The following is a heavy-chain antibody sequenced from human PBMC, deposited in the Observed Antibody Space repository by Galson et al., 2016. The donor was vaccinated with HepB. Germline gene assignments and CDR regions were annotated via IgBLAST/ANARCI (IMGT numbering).Heavy chain of an antibody. CDR3: ARLTLPGICCYFYY. CDR2: ISGSGANT. J-gene: IGHJ4*02. D-gene: IGHD1-14*01. V-gene: IGHV3-23*01. Sequence: SLRLSCAASGFTFSNYAMTWVRQAPGKGLEWVSSISGSGANTYYADSVKGRFTISRDNFKNTLYLQLSSLRAEDTAVYYCARLTLPGICCYFYYWGQGTLVTVSS. CDR1: GFTFSNYA.